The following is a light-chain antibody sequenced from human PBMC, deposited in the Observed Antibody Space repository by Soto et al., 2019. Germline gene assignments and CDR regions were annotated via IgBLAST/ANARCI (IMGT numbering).Light chain of an antibody. CDR1: GGHSSYA. J-gene: IGLJ3*02. V-gene: IGLV4-69*01. CDR2: VNSDGSH. CDR3: QTWGTGIRV. Sequence: QSVLTQSPSASASLGASVKLTCTLTGGHSSYAIAWHQQQPEKGPRYLMKVNSDGSHNKGDGIPDRFSGSSSGAERYLTISSLQSEDEADYYCQTWGTGIRVFGGGTKVTVL.